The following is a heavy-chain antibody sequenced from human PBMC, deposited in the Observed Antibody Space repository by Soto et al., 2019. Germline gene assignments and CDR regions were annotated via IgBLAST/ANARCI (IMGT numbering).Heavy chain of an antibody. J-gene: IGHJ4*02. V-gene: IGHV1-3*01. D-gene: IGHD1-26*01. CDR2: INAGNGNT. Sequence: QVQLVQSGAEVKKPGASVKVSCKASGYTFTSYAMHWVRQAPGQRLEWMGWINAGNGNTKYSQKFQGRVTITRDTSASTAYMELSSLRSEDTAVYYCARAQGGYSGSYRFDYWGQGTLGTVSA. CDR3: ARAQGGYSGSYRFDY. CDR1: GYTFTSYA.